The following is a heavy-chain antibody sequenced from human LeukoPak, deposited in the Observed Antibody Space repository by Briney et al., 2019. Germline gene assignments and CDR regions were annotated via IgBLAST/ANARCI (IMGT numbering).Heavy chain of an antibody. V-gene: IGHV4-59*08. CDR2: IYYSGST. CDR1: GGSISSYY. CDR3: ARRTYSNYFFDY. Sequence: SETLSLTCTVSGGSISSYYWSWIRQPPGKGLEWIGYIYYSGSTNYNPSLKSRVTISVDTSKNQFSLKLSSVTAADTAVYYCARRTYSNYFFDYWGQGTLVTVSS. D-gene: IGHD4-11*01. J-gene: IGHJ4*02.